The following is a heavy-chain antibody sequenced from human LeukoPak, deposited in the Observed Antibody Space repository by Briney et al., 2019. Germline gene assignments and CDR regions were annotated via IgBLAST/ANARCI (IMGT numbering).Heavy chain of an antibody. V-gene: IGHV4-39*01. J-gene: IGHJ6*03. Sequence: KPSETLSLTCTVSGGSISSSSYYWGWIRQPPGKGLEWIGSIYYSGSTYYNPSPKSRVTISVDTSKNQFSLKLSSVTAADTAVYYCARLPRIIMVRGVYYYYYYMDVSGKGTTVTVSS. CDR2: IYYSGST. CDR1: GGSISSSSYY. D-gene: IGHD3-10*01. CDR3: ARLPRIIMVRGVYYYYYYMDV.